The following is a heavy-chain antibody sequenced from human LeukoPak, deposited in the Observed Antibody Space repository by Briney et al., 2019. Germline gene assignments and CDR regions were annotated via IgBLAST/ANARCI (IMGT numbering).Heavy chain of an antibody. CDR2: INPNSGNT. D-gene: IGHD3-10*01. CDR1: GYTFTGYY. CDR3: ARVRIRSGSYTFDY. Sequence: ASVKVSCKASGYTFTGYYMHWVRQAPGQGLEWMGWINPNSGNTNYAQKLQGRVTMTTDTSTSTAYMELRSLRSDDTAVYYCARVRIRSGSYTFDYWGQGTLVTVSS. V-gene: IGHV1-18*04. J-gene: IGHJ4*02.